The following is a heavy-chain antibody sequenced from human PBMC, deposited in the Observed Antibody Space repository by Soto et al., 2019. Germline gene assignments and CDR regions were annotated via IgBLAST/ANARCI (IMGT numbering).Heavy chain of an antibody. CDR3: ARHYSSGSRNWFDP. J-gene: IGHJ5*02. CDR1: GCSINSSSYF. Sequence: SETLSLTCSVSGCSINSSSYFWGRVRQPPGKGLEWIGSIYYSGSTYYNPSLRSRVTISVDTSKNQFSLKLSSVTAADTAVFYCARHYSSGSRNWFDPWGQGTLVTVSS. V-gene: IGHV4-39*01. D-gene: IGHD6-19*01. CDR2: IYYSGST.